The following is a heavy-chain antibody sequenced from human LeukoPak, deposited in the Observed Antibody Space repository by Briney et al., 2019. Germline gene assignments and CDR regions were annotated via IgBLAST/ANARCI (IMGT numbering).Heavy chain of an antibody. Sequence: PGGSLRLSCAASGFTFSSYSMNWVRQAPGKGLEWVSYISSSSSTIYYADSVKGRFTISRDNAKNSLYLQMHSLRAEDTAVYYCAKAGAGIQLWSHIDYWGQGTLVTVSS. J-gene: IGHJ4*02. CDR1: GFTFSSYS. D-gene: IGHD5-18*01. V-gene: IGHV3-48*01. CDR3: AKAGAGIQLWSHIDY. CDR2: ISSSSSTI.